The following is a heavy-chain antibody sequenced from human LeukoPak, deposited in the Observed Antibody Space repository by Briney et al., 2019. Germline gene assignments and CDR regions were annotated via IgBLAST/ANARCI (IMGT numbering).Heavy chain of an antibody. D-gene: IGHD6-13*01. V-gene: IGHV3-23*01. J-gene: IGHJ4*02. CDR2: LSGSGGRT. Sequence: GGTLRLSCAASGFTFSNYGMSWVRQAPGKGLEWVSALSGSGGRTYYADSLKGRFTISRDNAKNSLYLQMNSLRAEDTAVYYCARIMTQQMVFDYWGQGTLVTVSS. CDR1: GFTFSNYG. CDR3: ARIMTQQMVFDY.